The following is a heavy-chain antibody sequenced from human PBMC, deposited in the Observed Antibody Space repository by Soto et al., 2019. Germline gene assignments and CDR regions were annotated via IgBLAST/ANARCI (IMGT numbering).Heavy chain of an antibody. CDR2: IYYSGST. J-gene: IGHJ4*02. CDR1: GGSISSSSYY. CDR3: ATRTGTTFGKWEFDY. D-gene: IGHD1-1*01. V-gene: IGHV4-39*01. Sequence: SETLSLTCTVSGGSISSSSYYWGWIRQPPGKGLEWIGSIYYSGSTYYNPSLKSRVTISVDTSKNQFSLKLSSVTAADTAVYYCATRTGTTFGKWEFDYWGQGTLVTVSS.